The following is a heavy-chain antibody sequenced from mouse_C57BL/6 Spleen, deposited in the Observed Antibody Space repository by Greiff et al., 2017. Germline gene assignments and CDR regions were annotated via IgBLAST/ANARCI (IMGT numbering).Heavy chain of an antibody. J-gene: IGHJ1*03. CDR2: IYPGDGDT. CDR1: GYAFSSSW. CDR3: ARSAYDYDLYWYFDV. Sequence: VQLQQSGPELVKPGASVKISCKASGYAFSSSWMNWVKQRPGKGLEWIGRIYPGDGDTNYNGKFKGKATLTADKSSSTAYMQLISLTSEDSAVYFCARSAYDYDLYWYFDVWGTGTTVTVSS. V-gene: IGHV1-82*01. D-gene: IGHD2-4*01.